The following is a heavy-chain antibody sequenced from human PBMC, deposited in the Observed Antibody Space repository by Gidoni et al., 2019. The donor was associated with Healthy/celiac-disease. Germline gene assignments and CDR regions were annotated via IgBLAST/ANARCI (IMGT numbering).Heavy chain of an antibody. D-gene: IGHD6-19*01. J-gene: IGHJ6*02. Sequence: QVQLVESGGGVVQPGRSLRLSCAASGFTFSSYGMHWVRQAPGKGLEWVAVISYDGSNKYYADSVKGRFTISRDNSKNTLYLQMNSLRAEDTAVYYCARDQQWLVIRGGLNRNYYGMDVWGQGTTVTVSS. CDR3: ARDQQWLVIRGGLNRNYYGMDV. CDR2: ISYDGSNK. V-gene: IGHV3-30*03. CDR1: GFTFSSYG.